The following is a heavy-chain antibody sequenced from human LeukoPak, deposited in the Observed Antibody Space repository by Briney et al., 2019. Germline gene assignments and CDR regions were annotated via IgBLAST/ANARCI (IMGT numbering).Heavy chain of an antibody. CDR1: GFTVSTNY. V-gene: IGHV3-66*02. CDR2: IYTDGRT. J-gene: IGHJ4*02. D-gene: IGHD2-2*01. CDR3: AKDAAGPPDY. Sequence: PGGSLRLSCVVSGFTVSTNYMTWVRQAPGKGLEWVSVIYTDGRTYYADSVKGRFTISRDNSKDTLFLQMNSLRAEDTAVYYCAKDAAGPPDYWGQGTLVTVSS.